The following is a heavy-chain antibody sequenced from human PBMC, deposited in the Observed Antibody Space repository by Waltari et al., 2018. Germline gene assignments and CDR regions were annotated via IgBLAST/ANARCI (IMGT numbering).Heavy chain of an antibody. Sequence: QVQLVQSGAEVKKPGSSVKVSCKASGGTFSSYAISWVRQAPGQGLGWMGGIIPIFGTANYAQKFQGRVTITTDESTSTAYMELSSLRSEDTAVYYCARPGIAAAGTALYYYYGMDVWGQGTTVTVSS. CDR2: IIPIFGTA. J-gene: IGHJ6*02. D-gene: IGHD6-13*01. V-gene: IGHV1-69*05. CDR1: GGTFSSYA. CDR3: ARPGIAAAGTALYYYYGMDV.